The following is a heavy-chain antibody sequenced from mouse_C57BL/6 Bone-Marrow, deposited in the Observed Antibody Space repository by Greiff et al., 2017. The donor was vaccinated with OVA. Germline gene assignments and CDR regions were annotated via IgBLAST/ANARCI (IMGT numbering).Heavy chain of an antibody. V-gene: IGHV1-78*01. J-gene: IGHJ3*01. CDR1: GYTFTDHT. CDR2: IYPRDGST. Sequence: VKLLESDAELVKPGASVKISCKVSGYTFTDHTIHWMKQRPEQGLEWIGYIYPRDGSTKYNEKFKGKATLTADKSSSTAYMQLNSLTSEDSAVYFCARNWDGSTWFAYWGQGTLVTVSA. D-gene: IGHD4-1*01. CDR3: ARNWDGSTWFAY.